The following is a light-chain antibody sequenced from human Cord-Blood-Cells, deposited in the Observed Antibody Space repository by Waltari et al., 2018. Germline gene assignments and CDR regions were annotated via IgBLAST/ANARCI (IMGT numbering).Light chain of an antibody. CDR1: QSISSY. J-gene: IGKJ1*01. CDR3: QQSYSTPWT. Sequence: DIQMTQSPSSLSASVGDRVTITCRASQSISSYLNWYQQNPGKAPKLLIYAASSLQSGVPSGFSGSGSGTDFTLTISSLQPEDFATYYCQQSYSTPWTFGQGTKVEIK. CDR2: AAS. V-gene: IGKV1-39*01.